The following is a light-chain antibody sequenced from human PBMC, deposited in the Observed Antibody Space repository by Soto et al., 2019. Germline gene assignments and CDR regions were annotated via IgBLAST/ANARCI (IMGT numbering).Light chain of an antibody. CDR1: QNINNY. CDR2: TAS. J-gene: IGKJ4*01. Sequence: DIQMTQSPSSLSASVGDRVTITCRASQNINNYLNWYQQKSGEAPKLLIYTASSLQSGVAARVSGSGSGTEFILTISSLQPEDFATYYCQQSYSVPLTFGGGTKVDIK. V-gene: IGKV1-39*01. CDR3: QQSYSVPLT.